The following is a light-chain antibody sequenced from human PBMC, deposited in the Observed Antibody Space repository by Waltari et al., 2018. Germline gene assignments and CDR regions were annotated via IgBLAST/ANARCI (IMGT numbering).Light chain of an antibody. CDR1: KLGDKY. V-gene: IGLV3-1*01. CDR3: QAWDSSTVV. CDR2: QDS. Sequence: SYELTQPPSVSVSPGQTASITCSGDKLGDKYACWYQQKPGQSPVLVIYQDSKRPAGIPERFPGYHSGNTAPLTISGNQARDEADYYCQAWDSSTVVFGGGTKLTVL. J-gene: IGLJ2*01.